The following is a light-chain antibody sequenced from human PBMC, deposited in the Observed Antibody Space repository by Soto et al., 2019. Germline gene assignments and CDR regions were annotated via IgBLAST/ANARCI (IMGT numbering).Light chain of an antibody. CDR1: SGDVGGYNY. V-gene: IGLV2-14*01. CDR2: DVS. Sequence: QSALTQPASVSGSPGQSITISCTGTSGDVGGYNYVSWYQQHPDKAPKLMIYDVSDRPSGVSNRFSGSKSGNTASLTISGLRAEDEADYYCSSYTSSSTLFGTGTKLTVL. J-gene: IGLJ1*01. CDR3: SSYTSSSTL.